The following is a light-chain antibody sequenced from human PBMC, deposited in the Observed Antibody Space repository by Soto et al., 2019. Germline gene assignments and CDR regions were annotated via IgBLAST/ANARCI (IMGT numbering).Light chain of an antibody. CDR2: GAS. CDR1: QTVSSNY. V-gene: IGKV3-20*01. CDR3: QQYGSAQS. Sequence: EIVGTQSPGTLSLSPGERATLSCRARQTVSSNYLAWYQQKPGQAHRLLIYGASSRATCIPDRFSGIGSVSDFTLIISRLEAEDFEIYYCQQYGSAQSFGQGTKV. J-gene: IGKJ1*01.